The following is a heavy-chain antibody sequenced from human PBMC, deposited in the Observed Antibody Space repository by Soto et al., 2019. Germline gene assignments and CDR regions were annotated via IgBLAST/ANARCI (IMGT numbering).Heavy chain of an antibody. CDR3: VKNSGWFNT. CDR1: GFTFGTTD. CDR2: IDGSGGIT. D-gene: IGHD3-10*01. J-gene: IGHJ5*02. V-gene: IGHV3-23*01. Sequence: GGSLRLSCAASGFTFGTTDMSWVRQAPGEGLEWVSTIDGSGGITYYADSVRGRFTISRDNSRNTVYLQMNSLRGDDTALYYCVKNSGWFNTWGQGALVTVSS.